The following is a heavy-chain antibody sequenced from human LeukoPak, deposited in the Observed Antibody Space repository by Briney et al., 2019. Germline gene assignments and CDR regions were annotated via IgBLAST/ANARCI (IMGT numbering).Heavy chain of an antibody. CDR3: AREYSSSSGRAFDI. CDR2: ISSSSSTI. Sequence: AGGSLRLSCAASGFTLSTYTMNWVRQAPGKGLQWFSYISSSSSTIYYADSVKGRFTISRDNAKNSLYLQMNSLRDGDTAVYYCAREYSSSSGRAFDIWGQGTMVTVSS. CDR1: GFTLSTYT. J-gene: IGHJ3*02. V-gene: IGHV3-48*02. D-gene: IGHD6-6*01.